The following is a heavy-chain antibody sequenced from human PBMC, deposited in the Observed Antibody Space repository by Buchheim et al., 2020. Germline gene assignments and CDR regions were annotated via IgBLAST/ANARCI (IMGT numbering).Heavy chain of an antibody. CDR3: TWTGYTWFDT. V-gene: IGHV3-15*05. D-gene: IGHD3/OR15-3a*01. CDR1: GFTFNTAW. J-gene: IGHJ5*02. Sequence: EVQVVESGGGLVKPGGSLRLSCVASGFTFNTAWMSWARQTPGKGLEWLARIKSKSSGETTAYCAPVRGSFTISRDDSKHTVFLQMNSLETEDTGRYYCTWTGYTWFDTWGQGTL. CDR2: IKSKSSGETT.